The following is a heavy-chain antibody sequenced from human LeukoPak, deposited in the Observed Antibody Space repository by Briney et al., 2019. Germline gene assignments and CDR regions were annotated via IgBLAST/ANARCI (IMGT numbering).Heavy chain of an antibody. Sequence: GRSLRLSCAASGFTFSSYAMHWVRQAPGKGLEWVAVMSYDGSNKYYADSVKGRFTISRDNSKNTLYLQMNSLRAEDTAVYYCARDSTGTTDYWGQGTLVTVSS. V-gene: IGHV3-30*04. J-gene: IGHJ4*02. CDR2: MSYDGSNK. CDR3: ARDSTGTTDY. D-gene: IGHD1-7*01. CDR1: GFTFSSYA.